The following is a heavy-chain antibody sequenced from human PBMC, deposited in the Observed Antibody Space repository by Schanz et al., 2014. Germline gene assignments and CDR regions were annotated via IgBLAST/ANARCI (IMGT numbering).Heavy chain of an antibody. J-gene: IGHJ3*02. Sequence: QVQLVESGGGVAQPGGSLRLSCAASGFSFSGYGMHWVRQAPGKGLEWVAYIRFDASAKYYGDSVEGRFTISRDNSKNTVYLQMNSLRAEDTALYFCATDYSGGGCHIWGQGTMVTVSS. CDR3: ATDYSGGGCHI. CDR2: IRFDASAK. D-gene: IGHD6-19*01. CDR1: GFSFSGYG. V-gene: IGHV3-30*02.